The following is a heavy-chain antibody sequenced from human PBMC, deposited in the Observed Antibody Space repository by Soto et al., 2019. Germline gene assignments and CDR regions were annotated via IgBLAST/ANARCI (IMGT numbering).Heavy chain of an antibody. D-gene: IGHD3-22*01. J-gene: IGHJ4*02. V-gene: IGHV1-3*01. Sequence: ASVKVSCKVSGYTFTSYAMHWVRQAPGQSLEWMGWINAGNGDTKDSQKFQGRLTITRDTSASTAYMELSSLRSEDTAVYYCASHYYDSSGYYDLDYWGQGTLVTVSS. CDR2: INAGNGDT. CDR3: ASHYYDSSGYYDLDY. CDR1: GYTFTSYA.